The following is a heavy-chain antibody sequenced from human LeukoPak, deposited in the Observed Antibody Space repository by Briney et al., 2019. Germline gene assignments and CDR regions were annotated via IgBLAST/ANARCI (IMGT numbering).Heavy chain of an antibody. CDR3: ARPVTIFSSVLGY. J-gene: IGHJ4*02. CDR2: INPNSGGT. V-gene: IGHV1-2*02. CDR1: GYTFTGYY. Sequence: ASVKVSCKASGYTFTGYYMHWVRQAPGQGLEWMGWINPNSGGTNYVQKFQGRVTMTRDTSISTAYMELSRLRSDDTAVYYCARPVTIFSSVLGYWGQGTLVTVSS. D-gene: IGHD3-3*01.